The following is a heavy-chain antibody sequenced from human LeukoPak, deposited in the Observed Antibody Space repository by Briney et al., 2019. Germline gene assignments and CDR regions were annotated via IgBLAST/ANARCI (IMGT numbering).Heavy chain of an antibody. CDR2: IWYDGSNK. J-gene: IGHJ4*02. CDR3: ARYSGSYFDY. V-gene: IGHV3-33*08. D-gene: IGHD1-26*01. CDR1: GFTFSSYS. Sequence: GGSLRLSCAASGFTFSSYSMNWVRQAPGKGLEWVAVIWYDGSNKYYADSVKGRFTISRDNSKNTLYLQMNSLRAEDTAVYYCARYSGSYFDYWGQGTLVTVSS.